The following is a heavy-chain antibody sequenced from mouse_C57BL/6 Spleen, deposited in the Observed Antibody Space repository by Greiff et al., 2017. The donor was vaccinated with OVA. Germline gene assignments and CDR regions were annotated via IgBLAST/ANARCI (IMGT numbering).Heavy chain of an antibody. Sequence: VQLQQSGAELVRPGTSVKVSCKASGYAFTNYLIEWVKQRPGQGLEWIGVINPGSGGTNYNEKFKGKATLTADKSSSTAYMQLSSLTSEDSAVYFCARSGVTLDDWGQGTTLTVSS. J-gene: IGHJ2*01. CDR1: GYAFTNYL. V-gene: IGHV1-54*01. CDR3: ARSGVTLDD. CDR2: INPGSGGT. D-gene: IGHD2-5*01.